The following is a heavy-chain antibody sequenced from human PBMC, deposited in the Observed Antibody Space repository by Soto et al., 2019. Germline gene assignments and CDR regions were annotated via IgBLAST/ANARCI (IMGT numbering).Heavy chain of an antibody. CDR2: ISHSGST. V-gene: IGHV4-30-2*01. Sequence: SETLSLTCAVSGDSIGASVYSWNWIRQPPGKGLEWIGYISHSGSTYSIPSLKSRVTISVDRSNNQFSLKLSSVTAADTAVYYCARDNFYYGMDVWGQGTTVTVSS. CDR1: GDSIGASVYS. CDR3: ARDNFYYGMDV. J-gene: IGHJ6*02.